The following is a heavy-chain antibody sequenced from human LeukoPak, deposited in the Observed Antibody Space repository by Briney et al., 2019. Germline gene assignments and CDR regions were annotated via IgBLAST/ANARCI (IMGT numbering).Heavy chain of an antibody. J-gene: IGHJ4*02. V-gene: IGHV3-30-3*01. CDR1: GFTISSYA. Sequence: PGGSLRLSCVASGFTISSYAMHWVRQAPGKGLEWVAVTSSDLNVKLYADSVKGRFTISRDNSRSTLYLQMNSLRPEDTAIYYCAREGYYGSGSPPSLYFDYWGQGTLVTVSS. CDR3: AREGYYGSGSPPSLYFDY. CDR2: TSSDLNVK. D-gene: IGHD3-10*01.